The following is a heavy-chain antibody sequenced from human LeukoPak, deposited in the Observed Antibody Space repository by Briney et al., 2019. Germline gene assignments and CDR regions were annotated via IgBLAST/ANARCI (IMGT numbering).Heavy chain of an antibody. CDR1: RGTYSSYA. D-gene: IGHD6-6*01. V-gene: IGHV1-69*01. Sequence: SVKVSCKATRGTYSSYAISWVRQSPGQGLEWMGGIISIFGTANYAQKFQRRVTITEDESTSPAYIEQSSLRSDDTFVYYCARGRIAAHPGYYYYYYMDVWGKGTTVTVSS. CDR2: IISIFGTA. J-gene: IGHJ6*03. CDR3: ARGRIAAHPGYYYYYYMDV.